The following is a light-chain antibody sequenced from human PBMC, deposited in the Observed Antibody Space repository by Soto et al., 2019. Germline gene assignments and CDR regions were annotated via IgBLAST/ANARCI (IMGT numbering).Light chain of an antibody. Sequence: QSALTQPASVSGSPGQSITMSCTGTSSDVGGYNYVSWYQQHPGKAPKLMIYDVRNRPSGVSNRFSGSKSGNTASLTISGLQAEDEADYYCSSYRSSSDVVFGGGTQLTVL. J-gene: IGLJ2*01. CDR3: SSYRSSSDVV. CDR2: DVR. CDR1: SSDVGGYNY. V-gene: IGLV2-14*01.